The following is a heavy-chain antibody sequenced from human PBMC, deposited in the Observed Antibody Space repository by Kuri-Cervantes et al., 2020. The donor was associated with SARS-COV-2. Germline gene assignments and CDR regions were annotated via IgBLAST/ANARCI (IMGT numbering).Heavy chain of an antibody. J-gene: IGHJ3*01. CDR1: GGSISSGDYY. CDR3: ARARRYSGYGLDWGL. D-gene: IGHD5-12*01. Sequence: SCTVSGGSISSGDYYWSWIRQPPGKGLEWIGYIYYSGSTYYNPSLKSRVTISVDTSKNQFSLKLSSVTAADTAVYYCARARRYSGYGLDWGLWGQGTMVTVSS. V-gene: IGHV4-30-4*08. CDR2: IYYSGST.